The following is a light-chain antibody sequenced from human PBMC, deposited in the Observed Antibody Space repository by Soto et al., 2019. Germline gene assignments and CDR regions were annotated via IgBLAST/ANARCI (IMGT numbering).Light chain of an antibody. CDR1: QSISSY. CDR2: DAS. CDR3: QQRSDWPRT. J-gene: IGKJ2*01. Sequence: EIVLTQSPATLSLSPGERATLSCRASQSISSYLAWYQQKPGQAPRLLFYDASIRAASIPARFSGSGSGTDFTLTISSLEPEDLAVYYCQQRSDWPRTFGRGTKLEIK. V-gene: IGKV3-11*01.